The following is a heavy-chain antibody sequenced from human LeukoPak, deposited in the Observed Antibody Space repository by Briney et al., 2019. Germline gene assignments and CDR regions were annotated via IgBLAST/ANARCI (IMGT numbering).Heavy chain of an antibody. Sequence: SVKVSCKASGGTFSSYAISWVRQAPGQGLEWMGGIIPIFATANYAEKFQGRVTITAGESTSTAYMELSSLRSEDTAVYYCARDHLGYGSGSPFDYWGQGTLVTVPS. V-gene: IGHV1-69*13. J-gene: IGHJ4*02. CDR1: GGTFSSYA. CDR3: ARDHLGYGSGSPFDY. D-gene: IGHD3-10*01. CDR2: IIPIFATA.